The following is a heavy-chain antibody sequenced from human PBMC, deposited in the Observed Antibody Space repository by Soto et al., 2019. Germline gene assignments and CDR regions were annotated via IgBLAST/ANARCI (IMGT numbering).Heavy chain of an antibody. Sequence: SGPTLVNPTQTLTLTCTFSGFSLSASGVGVDWIRQPPGKALEWLALIYWNDDKRYSPSLKSRLTITKDTSKNQVVLTLTNMDPVDTATYYCAHRFDDGGSSIWGQGTMVTVSS. CDR3: AHRFDDGGSSI. D-gene: IGHD2-15*01. CDR2: IYWNDDK. V-gene: IGHV2-5*01. CDR1: GFSLSASGVG. J-gene: IGHJ3*02.